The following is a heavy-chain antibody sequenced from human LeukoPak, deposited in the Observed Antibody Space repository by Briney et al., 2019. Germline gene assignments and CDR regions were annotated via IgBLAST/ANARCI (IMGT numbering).Heavy chain of an antibody. D-gene: IGHD3-10*02. Sequence: SETLSLTCAVYGGSFSGYYWSWIRQTPGKGVEWMGEINSRGSTNYNPSLKRRVTISVDTFKNKFSLKLRSVAAADTAAYYFVVLFRWCSGSYYIAYWGQGTLVTVSS. CDR1: GGSFSGYY. CDR2: INSRGST. CDR3: VVLFRWCSGSYYIAY. V-gene: IGHV4-34*01. J-gene: IGHJ4*02.